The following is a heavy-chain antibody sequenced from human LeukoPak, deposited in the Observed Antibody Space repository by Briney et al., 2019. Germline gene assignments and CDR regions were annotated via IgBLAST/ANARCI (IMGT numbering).Heavy chain of an antibody. V-gene: IGHV1-46*02. D-gene: IGHD4-17*01. Sequence: ASVKVSCKASGYTFDVYYIHWVRQAPGQGLGWMGMFNPSSSDTNYAQRFQGRVTLTRDTSTTTVYMNLSGLRPEDTAVYYCARGRTVTNDFDLWGRGTLLTVSS. CDR3: ARGRTVTNDFDL. CDR1: GYTFDVYY. CDR2: FNPSSSDT. J-gene: IGHJ2*01.